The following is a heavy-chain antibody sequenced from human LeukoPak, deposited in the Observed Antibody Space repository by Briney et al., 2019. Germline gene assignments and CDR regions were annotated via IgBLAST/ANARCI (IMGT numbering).Heavy chain of an antibody. D-gene: IGHD3-3*01. CDR3: ARRARFHGYEYFQH. V-gene: IGHV4-34*01. CDR2: INHSGST. Sequence: PSETLSLTCAVYGVSFSGYYWSWIRQPPGKGLEWIGEINHSGSTNYNPSLKSRVTISVDTSKNQFSLKLSSVTAADTAVYYCARRARFHGYEYFQHWGQGTLVTVSS. J-gene: IGHJ1*01. CDR1: GVSFSGYY.